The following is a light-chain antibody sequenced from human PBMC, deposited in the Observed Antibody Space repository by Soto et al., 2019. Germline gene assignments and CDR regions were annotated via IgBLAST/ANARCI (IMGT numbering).Light chain of an antibody. CDR2: KAS. V-gene: IGKV1-5*03. J-gene: IGKJ1*01. CDR1: QTISSW. Sequence: DLQMTQSPSPLSGSVGDRVTITCRASQTISSWLAWYQQKPGKALKLLIYKASTLKSGVPSRCSGSGSGTEFPLTISSLQPDDFATYYCQHYNSYSEAFGQGTKVDIK. CDR3: QHYNSYSEA.